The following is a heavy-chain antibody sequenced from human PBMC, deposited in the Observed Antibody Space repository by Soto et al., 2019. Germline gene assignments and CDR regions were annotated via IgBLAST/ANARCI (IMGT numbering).Heavy chain of an antibody. CDR3: ARGTLTSYFDY. CDR1: GGSISSYY. Sequence: SETLSLTCTVFGGSISSYYWSCIRQPPGKGLEWIGYFYYSGSTNYNPSLKSRVTISVDTSKNQFSLKLSSVTAADTAVYYCARGTLTSYFDYWGQGTLVTVPQ. CDR2: FYYSGST. J-gene: IGHJ4*02. V-gene: IGHV4-59*01.